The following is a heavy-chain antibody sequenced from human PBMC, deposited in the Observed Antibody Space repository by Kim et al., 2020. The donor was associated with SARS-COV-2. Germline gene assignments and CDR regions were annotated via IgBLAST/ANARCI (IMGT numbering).Heavy chain of an antibody. CDR1: GYSFTSYW. Sequence: GESLKISCKGSGYSFTSYWIGWVRQMPGKGLEWMGIIYPGDSDTRYSPSFQGQVTISADKSISTAYLQWSSLKASDTAMYYCARLPRPSYYDILTGYQPYYFDYWGQGTLVTVSS. V-gene: IGHV5-51*01. CDR2: IYPGDSDT. J-gene: IGHJ4*02. D-gene: IGHD3-9*01. CDR3: ARLPRPSYYDILTGYQPYYFDY.